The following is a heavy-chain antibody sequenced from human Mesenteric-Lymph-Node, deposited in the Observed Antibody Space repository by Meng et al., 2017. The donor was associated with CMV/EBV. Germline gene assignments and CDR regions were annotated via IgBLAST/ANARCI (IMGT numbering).Heavy chain of an antibody. CDR2: IWYDGSNK. CDR3: AKDPGELSLDY. D-gene: IGHD1-26*01. CDR1: GFTFSSYG. Sequence: GGSLRLSCAASGFTFSSYGMHWVRQAPGKGLEWVAVIWYDGSNKYYADSVKGRVTISRDNSKNTLYLQMNSLRAEDAAVYYCAKDPGELSLDYWGQGILVTVSS. J-gene: IGHJ4*02. V-gene: IGHV3-33*06.